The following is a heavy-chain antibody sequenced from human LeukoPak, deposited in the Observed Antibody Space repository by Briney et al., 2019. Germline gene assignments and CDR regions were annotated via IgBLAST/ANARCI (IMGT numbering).Heavy chain of an antibody. D-gene: IGHD6-6*01. CDR2: INPNSGGT. J-gene: IGHJ4*02. CDR3: ARDRLEYSSSWGY. V-gene: IGHV1-2*02. Sequence: ASVKVSCKASGYTSTDYYMQWVRQAPGQGLEWMGWINPNSGGTNYAQKFQGRVTLTRDTSISTAYMELSRLTSDDTAVYYCARDRLEYSSSWGYWGQGTLVTVSS. CDR1: GYTSTDYY.